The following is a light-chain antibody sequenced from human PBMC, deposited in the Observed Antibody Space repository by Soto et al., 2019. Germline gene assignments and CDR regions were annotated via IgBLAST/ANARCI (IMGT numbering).Light chain of an antibody. CDR3: QQSYTSLT. J-gene: IGKJ4*01. CDR1: QSISGY. Sequence: DIQMTQSPSSLSASVGDRVTITCRASQSISGYLNWYQQKPGKAPKLLISAASSLQSGVPSRFSGSGSGTDLTLTISSLQPEDFATYYCQQSYTSLTFGGGTEVGI. V-gene: IGKV1-39*01. CDR2: AAS.